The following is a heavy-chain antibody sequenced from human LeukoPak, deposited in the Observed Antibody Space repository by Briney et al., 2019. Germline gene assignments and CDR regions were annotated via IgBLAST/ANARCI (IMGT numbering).Heavy chain of an antibody. Sequence: GGSLRLSCAASGFTFSSYWMSWVRQAPGKGLEWVSAISGNGGSTYYADSVKGRFTISRDNSKNTLYLQMNSLRAEDTAVYYCAKISGNCSGGSCYYWGQGTLVTVSS. V-gene: IGHV3-23*01. J-gene: IGHJ4*02. CDR3: AKISGNCSGGSCYY. D-gene: IGHD2-15*01. CDR1: GFTFSSYW. CDR2: ISGNGGST.